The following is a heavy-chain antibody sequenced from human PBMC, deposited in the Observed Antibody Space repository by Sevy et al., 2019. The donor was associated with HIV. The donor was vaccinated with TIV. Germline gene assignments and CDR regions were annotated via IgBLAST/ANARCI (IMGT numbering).Heavy chain of an antibody. CDR3: AKGAGFSQNDAWTAFDI. CDR1: GFTFDDYT. CDR2: ISWKSGSI. V-gene: IGHV3-9*01. Sequence: GGSLRLSCAASGFTFDDYTMHWVRQDPAKGLEWVSGISWKSGSIGYADSVRGRFTISRDNAKNSLYLQMNSLRADDTALYYCAKGAGFSQNDAWTAFDIWGQGTMVTVSS. D-gene: IGHD1-1*01. J-gene: IGHJ3*02.